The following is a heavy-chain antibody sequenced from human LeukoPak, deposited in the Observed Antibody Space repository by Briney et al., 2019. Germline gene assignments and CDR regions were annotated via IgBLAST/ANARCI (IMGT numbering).Heavy chain of an antibody. CDR2: ISYDGSNK. Sequence: GGSLRLSCAASGFTFSSYAMHWVRQAPGKGLEWVAVISYDGSNKYYADSVKGRFTISRDSSKNTLYLQMNSLRAEDTAVYYCARALYSFDYWGQGTLVTVSS. D-gene: IGHD2-2*02. CDR1: GFTFSSYA. CDR3: ARALYSFDY. V-gene: IGHV3-30-3*01. J-gene: IGHJ4*02.